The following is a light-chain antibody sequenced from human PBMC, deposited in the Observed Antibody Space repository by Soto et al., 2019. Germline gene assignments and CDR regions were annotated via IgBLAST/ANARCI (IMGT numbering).Light chain of an antibody. V-gene: IGLV2-8*01. J-gene: IGLJ1*01. CDR3: SSYAGNNIHYV. CDR2: EVS. CDR1: STDVGGYNY. Sequence: QSALTQPPSASGSAGQSVTISCTGTSTDVGGYNYVSWYQQHPGKAPKLMIYEVSMRPSGVPDRFSGSKSGNTASLTVSGLQAEDEADYYCSSYAGNNIHYVFGTGTKVTVL.